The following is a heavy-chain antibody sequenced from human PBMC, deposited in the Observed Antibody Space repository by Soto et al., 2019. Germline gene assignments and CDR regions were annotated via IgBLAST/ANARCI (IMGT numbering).Heavy chain of an antibody. Sequence: QVQVEQSGAEVKKPGSSVKVSCKASGGAFNSHVITWVRQAPGLGLEWMGGIIPMFGTVNYAQMFQDRVTITADESTSTVYMEMSSLRYDDTGVYYCARRSENYFDYWGPGTLVTVSS. CDR2: IIPMFGTV. D-gene: IGHD3-10*01. CDR1: GGAFNSHV. V-gene: IGHV1-69*12. CDR3: ARRSENYFDY. J-gene: IGHJ4*03.